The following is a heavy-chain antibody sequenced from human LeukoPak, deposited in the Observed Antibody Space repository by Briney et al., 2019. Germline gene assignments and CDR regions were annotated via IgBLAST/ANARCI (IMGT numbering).Heavy chain of an antibody. CDR1: GFTFSSYE. CDR3: ARSELGYYYHYMDV. D-gene: IGHD7-27*01. Sequence: PGGSLRLSCAASGFTFSSYEMNWVRQAPGKGLEWVSYISSSSIYIYYADSVKGRFTISRDNAKNSLYLQMNSLRAEDTAVYYCARSELGYYYHYMDVWGKGTTVTVSS. V-gene: IGHV3-21*05. CDR2: ISSSSIYI. J-gene: IGHJ6*03.